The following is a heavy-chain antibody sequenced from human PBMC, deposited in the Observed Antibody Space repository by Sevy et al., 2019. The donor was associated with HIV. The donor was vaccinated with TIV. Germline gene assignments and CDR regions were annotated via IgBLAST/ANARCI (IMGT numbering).Heavy chain of an antibody. Sequence: ASVKVSCKASGYTFTSYAMNWVRQAPGQGLEWMGWINTNTGNPTYAQGFTGRFVFSLDTSVSTAYLQISSLKAEDTAGYYCARALTTGTTLRFDPWGQGTLVTVSS. V-gene: IGHV7-4-1*02. CDR1: GYTFTSYA. CDR3: ARALTTGTTLRFDP. J-gene: IGHJ5*02. D-gene: IGHD1-1*01. CDR2: INTNTGNP.